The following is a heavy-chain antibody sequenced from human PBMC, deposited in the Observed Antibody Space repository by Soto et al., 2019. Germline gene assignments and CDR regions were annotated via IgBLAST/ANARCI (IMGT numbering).Heavy chain of an antibody. CDR1: GFRFSSSA. V-gene: IGHV1-58*01. J-gene: IGHJ4*02. CDR3: ARSPRNWGFDY. D-gene: IGHD7-27*01. Sequence: GASVKVSCTTSGFRFSSSAVHWVRQARGHRLQWIGWIDVGSANANYAQMLQERVTISRDMSTSTAYMELSSLTPEDTAVYFCARSPRNWGFDYWGQGTLVTVSS. CDR2: IDVGSANA.